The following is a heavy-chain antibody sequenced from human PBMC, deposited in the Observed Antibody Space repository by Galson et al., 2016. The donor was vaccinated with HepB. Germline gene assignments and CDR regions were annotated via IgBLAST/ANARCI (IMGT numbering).Heavy chain of an antibody. CDR1: GFSLTSSGTR. CDR3: ARVRGSSSFIDV. D-gene: IGHD2-2*01. J-gene: IGHJ6*03. CDR2: IDWNDTT. V-gene: IGHV2-70*04. Sequence: PALVKPTQTLTLTCSFSGFSLTSSGTRVTWIRQSPGKGLEWLARIDWNDTTFYSMFMNTRLAIPKDTSKNQVVHTMNNVEPADTGTYYCARVRGSSSFIDVWGKGTTVIVSS.